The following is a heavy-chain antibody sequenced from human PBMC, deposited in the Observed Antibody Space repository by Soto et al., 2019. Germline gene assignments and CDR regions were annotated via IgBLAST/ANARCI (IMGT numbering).Heavy chain of an antibody. CDR3: ARASLTYYDILTGYSYYFDY. J-gene: IGHJ4*02. D-gene: IGHD3-9*01. CDR2: INPNSGGT. Sequence: ASVKVSCKASGYTFTGYYMRWVRQAPGQGLEWMGWINPNSGGTNYAQKFQGRVTMTRDTSISTAYMEPSRLRSDDTAVYYCARASLTYYDILTGYSYYFDYWGQGTLVTVYS. CDR1: GYTFTGYY. V-gene: IGHV1-2*02.